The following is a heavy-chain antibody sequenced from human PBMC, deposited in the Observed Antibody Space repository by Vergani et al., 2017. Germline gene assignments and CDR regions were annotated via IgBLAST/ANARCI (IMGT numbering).Heavy chain of an antibody. J-gene: IGHJ5*02. CDR2: IYHSGST. CDR1: GGSISSGGYS. V-gene: IGHV4-30-2*01. D-gene: IGHD1-26*01. Sequence: QLQLQESGSGLVKPSQTLSLTCAVSGGSISSGGYSWSWIRQPPGKGLEWIGYIYHSGSTYYNPSLKSRVTISVDRSKNQFSLKLSSVTAADTAVYYCARGGSGSYYSSNWFDPWGQGTLVTVSS. CDR3: ARGGSGSYYSSNWFDP.